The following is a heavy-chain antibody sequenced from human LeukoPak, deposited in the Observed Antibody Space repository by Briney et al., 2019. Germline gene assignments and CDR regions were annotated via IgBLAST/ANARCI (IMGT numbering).Heavy chain of an antibody. V-gene: IGHV1-69*06. D-gene: IGHD2-21*02. CDR1: GGTFTIYA. Sequence: GASVTLSCTASGGTFTIYAIGWVRQAPGQGLEWIGGIIPIFGTANYAQKFQGRVTITADKSTSTAYMELSSLRSEDTAVYYCATYGDSGAFDIWGQGTMVTVSS. CDR2: IIPIFGTA. J-gene: IGHJ3*02. CDR3: ATYGDSGAFDI.